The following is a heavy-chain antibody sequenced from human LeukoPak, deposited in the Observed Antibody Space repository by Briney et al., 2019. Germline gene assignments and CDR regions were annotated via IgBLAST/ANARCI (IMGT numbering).Heavy chain of an antibody. CDR3: ARQREYYFDY. CDR1: GGSISSSSYY. Sequence: SETLSLTCTVSGGSISSSSYYWGWIRQPPGKGLEWIGIIYYSGTTYYNPSLKSRVTISVDTSKNQFSLKLSSVTAADTAVYYCARQREYYFDYWGQGTLVTVSS. V-gene: IGHV4-39*01. J-gene: IGHJ4*02. CDR2: IYYSGTT.